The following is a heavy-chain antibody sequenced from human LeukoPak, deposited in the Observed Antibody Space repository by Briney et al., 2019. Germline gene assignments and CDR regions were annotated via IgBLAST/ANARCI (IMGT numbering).Heavy chain of an antibody. CDR2: IKQDGSEK. CDR3: ARDYGSGWYGYYYYYMDV. CDR1: GFTFSSYW. Sequence: GGSLRLSCAASGFTFSSYWMSWVRQAPGKGLEWVANIKQDGSEKYYVDSVKGRFTISRDNAKNSLYLRMNSLRAEDTAVYYCARDYGSGWYGYYYYYMDVWGKGTTVTVSS. J-gene: IGHJ6*03. V-gene: IGHV3-7*01. D-gene: IGHD6-19*01.